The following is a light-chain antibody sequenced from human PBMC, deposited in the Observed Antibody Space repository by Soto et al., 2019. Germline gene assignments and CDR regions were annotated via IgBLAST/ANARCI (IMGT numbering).Light chain of an antibody. CDR2: AAS. Sequence: DTQMTQSPSSVSASVGDRVTITCRASQGINSWLDWYQEKPGKAPKLLIYAASSLQSGVPSRFSGSGSGTDFTLTISSLQPEDFATYYCQQANSFPPTFGPGTKVDIK. CDR1: QGINSW. J-gene: IGKJ3*01. V-gene: IGKV1-12*01. CDR3: QQANSFPPT.